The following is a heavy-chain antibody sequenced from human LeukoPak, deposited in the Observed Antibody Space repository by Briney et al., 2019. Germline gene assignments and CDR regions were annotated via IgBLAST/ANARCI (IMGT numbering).Heavy chain of an antibody. Sequence: GGSLTLFCAASGFIFSSYGMHWVRQAPGKGLEWLGVISYDGSYKYHADSVKGRFTISRDNSMHALYLQMNSLSAEDAAQYYCPTAPLTYSTSRLYPDYWGQGTLVTVSS. CDR1: GFIFSSYG. CDR2: ISYDGSYK. J-gene: IGHJ4*02. V-gene: IGHV3-30*03. D-gene: IGHD6-13*01. CDR3: PTAPLTYSTSRLYPDY.